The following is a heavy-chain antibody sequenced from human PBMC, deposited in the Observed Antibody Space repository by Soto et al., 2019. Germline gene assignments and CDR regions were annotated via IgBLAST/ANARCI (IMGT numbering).Heavy chain of an antibody. CDR1: GFSLSTSGVC. J-gene: IGHJ5*02. CDR2: ICWNDDK. V-gene: IGHV2-5*01. Sequence: GTSLGNPTQTLTLTCTFSGFSLSTSGVCVGLIRQPPGKALVWLALICWNDDKRYSPSLRSSLTITKDTSKNQVVITMTNMEPVETAAYSCAHRMYYDFWVGSATWFEPWGHGTLVNVSS. D-gene: IGHD3-3*01. CDR3: AHRMYYDFWVGSATWFEP.